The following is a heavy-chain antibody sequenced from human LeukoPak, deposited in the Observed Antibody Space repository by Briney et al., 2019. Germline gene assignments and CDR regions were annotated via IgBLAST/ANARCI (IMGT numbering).Heavy chain of an antibody. CDR1: GFAVSTNY. V-gene: IGHV3-66*02. CDR3: ARDQRSESYYPWGWFDP. J-gene: IGHJ5*02. CDR2: IYSDGST. Sequence: GGSLRLSCAASGFAVSTNYLSWVRQAPGKGLEWVSVIYSDGSTYYTDSVKGRFTISRDNSKDTLYLQMNSLRPEDTAVYYCARDQRSESYYPWGWFDPWGQGTLVTVSS. D-gene: IGHD1-26*01.